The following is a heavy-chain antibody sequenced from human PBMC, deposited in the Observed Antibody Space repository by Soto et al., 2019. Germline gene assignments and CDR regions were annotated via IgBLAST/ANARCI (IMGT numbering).Heavy chain of an antibody. Sequence: GGSLRLSCAASGFTFSSYGMHWVRQAPGKGLEWVAVIWYDGSNKYYADSVKGRFTISRDNSKNTLYLQMNSLRAEDTAVYYCAREWTEYSSSSEFDYWGQGTLVTVSS. CDR1: GFTFSSYG. D-gene: IGHD6-6*01. V-gene: IGHV3-33*01. CDR3: AREWTEYSSSSEFDY. J-gene: IGHJ4*02. CDR2: IWYDGSNK.